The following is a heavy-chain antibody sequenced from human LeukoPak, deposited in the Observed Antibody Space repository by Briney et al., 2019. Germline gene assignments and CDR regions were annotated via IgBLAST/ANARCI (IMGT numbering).Heavy chain of an antibody. D-gene: IGHD4-17*01. CDR3: ARWNGGDYGFDY. J-gene: IGHJ4*02. Sequence: GSLRLSCEASGFTFFSYWMSWVRQAPGKGLEWIGSIYHSGNTYYNPSLKSRVTISVDTSKNQFSLKLSSVTAADTAVYYCARWNGGDYGFDYWGQGTLVTVSS. CDR2: IYHSGNT. V-gene: IGHV4-38-2*01. CDR1: GFTFFSYW.